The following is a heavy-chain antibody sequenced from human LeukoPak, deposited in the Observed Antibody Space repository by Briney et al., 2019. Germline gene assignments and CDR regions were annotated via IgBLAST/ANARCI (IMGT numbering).Heavy chain of an antibody. V-gene: IGHV3-23*01. Sequence: GGSLRLSCAASGFTFSRCAMTWVRQAPGKGLEWVSAISASGDYTYYAHSVKGRFTISRDNSRNTLYLQMNSLRAEDAAIYYCAKEETTTPEWYGDFDYWGQGTLVTVSS. CDR1: GFTFSRCA. CDR3: AKEETTTPEWYGDFDY. J-gene: IGHJ4*02. D-gene: IGHD3-10*01. CDR2: ISASGDYT.